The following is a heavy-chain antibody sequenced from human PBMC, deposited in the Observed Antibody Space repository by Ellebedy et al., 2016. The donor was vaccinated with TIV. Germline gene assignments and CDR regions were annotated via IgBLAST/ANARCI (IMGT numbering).Heavy chain of an antibody. CDR1: GFTFTAYG. V-gene: IGHV3-33*01. Sequence: GGSLRLXXVASGFTFTAYGMHWVRQAPGQGLEWVAVIWYDGSNKNNAESVKGRFTISRDNSKNTLYLQMNSLRAEDTAIYYCARDVTGGIAAAGIFDYWGQGTLVTVSS. J-gene: IGHJ4*02. CDR2: IWYDGSNK. D-gene: IGHD6-13*01. CDR3: ARDVTGGIAAAGIFDY.